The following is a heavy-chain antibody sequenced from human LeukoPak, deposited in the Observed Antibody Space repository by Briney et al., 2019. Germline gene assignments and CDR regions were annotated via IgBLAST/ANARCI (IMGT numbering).Heavy chain of an antibody. J-gene: IGHJ4*02. CDR2: IYYTGST. Sequence: SETLPLTCTVSGGSISSSSYYWGWIRQPPGKGLDYIGSIYYTGSTYYNPSLKTRVTISVDTSKNQFSLKLSSVTAADTAMYYCARLKGDYFDYWGQGTLVTVSS. CDR1: GGSISSSSYY. V-gene: IGHV4-39*01. CDR3: ARLKGDYFDY.